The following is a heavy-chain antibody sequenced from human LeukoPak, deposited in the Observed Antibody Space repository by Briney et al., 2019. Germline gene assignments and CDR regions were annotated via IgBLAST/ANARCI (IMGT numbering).Heavy chain of an antibody. V-gene: IGHV3-30*04. CDR1: GFTFSSYA. CDR3: ARDKVSTKGYSSGWSFDY. J-gene: IGHJ4*02. D-gene: IGHD6-19*01. Sequence: HPGRSLRLSCAASGFTFSSYAMHWVRQAPGKGLEWVAVTSNDGINKYYSDSVKGRLTMSRDNSKNTLYLQMDSLRAEDTAVYYCARDKVSTKGYSSGWSFDYWGQGTLVTVSS. CDR2: TSNDGINK.